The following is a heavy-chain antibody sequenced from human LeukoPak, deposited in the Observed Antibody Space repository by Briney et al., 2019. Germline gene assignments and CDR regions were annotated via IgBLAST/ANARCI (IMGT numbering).Heavy chain of an antibody. J-gene: IGHJ5*02. V-gene: IGHV1-69*13. CDR2: IIPIFGTA. CDR3: ARGGESYDILTGHTP. Sequence: SVKVSCKASGGTFSSYAISWVRQAPGQGLEWMGGIIPIFGTANYAQKFQGRVTITADESTSTAHMELSSLRSEDTAVYYCARGGESYDILTGHTPWGQGTLVTVSS. CDR1: GGTFSSYA. D-gene: IGHD3-9*01.